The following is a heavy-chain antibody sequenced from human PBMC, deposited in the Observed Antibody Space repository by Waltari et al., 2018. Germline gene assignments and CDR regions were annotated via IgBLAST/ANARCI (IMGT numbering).Heavy chain of an antibody. CDR1: GFTFSGSA. J-gene: IGHJ4*02. CDR2: IRSKANSYAT. V-gene: IGHV3-73*01. CDR3: TSRADGYNWAFDY. D-gene: IGHD1-1*01. Sequence: GGSLKLSCAASGFTFSGSAMHWVRQASGKGLEWVGRIRSKANSYATAYAASVKGRFTISRDDSKNTAYLQMNSLKTEDTAVYYCTSRADGYNWAFDYWGQGTLVTVSS.